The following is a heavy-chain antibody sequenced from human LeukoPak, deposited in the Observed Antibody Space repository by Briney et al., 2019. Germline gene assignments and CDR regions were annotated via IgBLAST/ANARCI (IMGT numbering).Heavy chain of an antibody. CDR2: ISTSVSYI. D-gene: IGHD5-18*01. V-gene: IGHV3-21*05. CDR3: ARGRRGYSYGPVDY. Sequence: GGSLRLSCEASGFTFSSYSLNWVRQAPGKGLEWVAYISTSVSYIYYADSVKGRFTISRDNAKNSLYLEMNSLRAEDTAVYYCARGRRGYSYGPVDYWGQGTLVTVSS. J-gene: IGHJ4*02. CDR1: GFTFSSYS.